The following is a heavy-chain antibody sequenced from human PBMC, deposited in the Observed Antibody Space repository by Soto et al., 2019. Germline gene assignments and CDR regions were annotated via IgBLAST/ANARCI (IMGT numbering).Heavy chain of an antibody. V-gene: IGHV4-34*01. CDR1: GGSFSGYY. CDR3: ARRRGYSGYDFRVDWFDP. J-gene: IGHJ5*02. D-gene: IGHD5-12*01. CDR2: INHSGST. Sequence: ETLSLTCAVYGGSFSGYYWSWIRQPPGKGLEWIGEINHSGSTNYNPSLKSRVTISVDTSKNQFSLKLSSVTAADTAVYYCARRRGYSGYDFRVDWFDPWGQGTLVTVSS.